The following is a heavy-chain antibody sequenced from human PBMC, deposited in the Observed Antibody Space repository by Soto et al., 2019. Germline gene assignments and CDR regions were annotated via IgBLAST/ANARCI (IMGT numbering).Heavy chain of an antibody. D-gene: IGHD6-13*01. V-gene: IGHV1-69*01. Sequence: QVQLVQSGAEVRKPGSSVKVSCKASGDTFMYYAFTWVRQAPGQGLEWVGQAIPVFGTTNHAQKFQGRGTCTADESTSTAYMELSSLGFEATAVYFCARTYIAASRPTASDLWGQGTMVTVSS. CDR3: ARTYIAASRPTASDL. CDR1: GDTFMYYA. J-gene: IGHJ3*01. CDR2: AIPVFGTT.